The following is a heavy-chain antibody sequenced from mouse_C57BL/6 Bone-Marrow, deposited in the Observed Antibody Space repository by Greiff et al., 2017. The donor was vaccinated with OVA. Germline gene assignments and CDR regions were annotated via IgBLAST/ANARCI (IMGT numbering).Heavy chain of an antibody. CDR1: GFTFSDFY. D-gene: IGHD1-1*01. Sequence: EVKVVESGGGLVQSGRSLRLSCATSGFTFSDFYMEWVRQAPGKGLEWIAASRNKANDYTTEYSASVKGRFIVSRDTSHSILYLQMNALRAEDTAIYYCARDAGVITKDYYAMDYWGQGTSVTVSS. V-gene: IGHV7-1*01. J-gene: IGHJ4*01. CDR2: SRNKANDYTT. CDR3: ARDAGVITKDYYAMDY.